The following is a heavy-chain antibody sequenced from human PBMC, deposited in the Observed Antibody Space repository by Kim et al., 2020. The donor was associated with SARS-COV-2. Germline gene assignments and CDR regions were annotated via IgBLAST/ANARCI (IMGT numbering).Heavy chain of an antibody. J-gene: IGHJ3*02. CDR3: ATVVTTLGDAFDI. Sequence: SETLSLTCTVSGYSISSGYYWGWIRQPPGKGLEWIGSIYHSGSTYYNPSLKSRVTISVDTSKNQFSLKLSSVTAADTAVYYCATVVTTLGDAFDIWGQGTMVTVSS. V-gene: IGHV4-38-2*02. CDR1: GYSISSGYY. CDR2: IYHSGST. D-gene: IGHD5-12*01.